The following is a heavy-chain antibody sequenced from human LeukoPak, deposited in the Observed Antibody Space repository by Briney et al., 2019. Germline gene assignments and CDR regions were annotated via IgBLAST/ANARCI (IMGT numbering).Heavy chain of an antibody. D-gene: IGHD6-19*01. Sequence: PSETLSLTCTVSGGSISGYYWSWIRQPPGRGLEFIGYVHYRGTTRYNPSLESRVTISVDTSQNQFSLQLTSVTAADTAVYYCARILDSGRSDYWGQGTPVTVSS. CDR1: GGSISGYY. CDR2: VHYRGTT. V-gene: IGHV4-59*12. CDR3: ARILDSGRSDY. J-gene: IGHJ4*02.